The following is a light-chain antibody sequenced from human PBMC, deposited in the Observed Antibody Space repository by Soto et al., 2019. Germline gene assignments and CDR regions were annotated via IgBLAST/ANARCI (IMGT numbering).Light chain of an antibody. CDR3: HQYNQWLTWT. V-gene: IGKV3-15*01. CDR1: QSVSSK. Sequence: EIFMTQSPATLSLSPGQRATLSCRASQSVSSKLAWYQQRPGQAPRLLIYSASTRATGIPARFSGSGSGTEFTLTISSLQSEDFAVYYCHQYNQWLTWTFGQGTKVDIK. CDR2: SAS. J-gene: IGKJ1*01.